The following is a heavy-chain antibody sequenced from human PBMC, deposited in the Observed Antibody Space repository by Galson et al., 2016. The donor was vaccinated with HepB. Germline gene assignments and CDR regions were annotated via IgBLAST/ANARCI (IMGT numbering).Heavy chain of an antibody. CDR3: ARAGKWLQAQYFYSMDV. Sequence: ETLSLTCTVSGGSVSRGSYYWTWLRQSPGKAVEWLGSIYYTGSSNYNPSLKSRVSLSRDTSREQISLKLTSVTAGDTAVYFCARAGKWLQAQYFYSMDVWGQGTTVTVSS. CDR1: GGSVSRGSYY. J-gene: IGHJ6*02. D-gene: IGHD3-9*01. V-gene: IGHV4-61*01. CDR2: IYYTGSS.